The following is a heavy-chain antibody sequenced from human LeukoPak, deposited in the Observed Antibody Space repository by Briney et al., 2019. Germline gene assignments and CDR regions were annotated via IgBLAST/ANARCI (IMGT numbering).Heavy chain of an antibody. CDR3: VALGDRIY. CDR1: RFTFSSYS. CDR2: ISSSSHSM. V-gene: IGHV3-21*01. J-gene: IGHJ4*02. D-gene: IGHD2-21*02. Sequence: GGSLRLSCAASRFTFSSYSMNWVRQAPGRGLEWVSSISSSSHSMYYADSVKGRFTISRDNAKNSLYLQMNSLRAEDTAVYYCVALGDRIYWGQGTLVTVSS.